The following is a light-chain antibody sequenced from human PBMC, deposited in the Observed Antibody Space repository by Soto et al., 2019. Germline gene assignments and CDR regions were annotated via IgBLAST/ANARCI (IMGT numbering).Light chain of an antibody. CDR1: QSVSSSY. CDR2: GAS. Sequence: EIVLTQSPGTLSLSPGERATLSCRASQSVSSSYLAGYQQKPCQAPRLLIYGASIRATGIPDRFSGSGSETDFTLNISRLQPEDFAVYYCQQHGSSPVTFGQGTRVEIK. J-gene: IGKJ1*01. CDR3: QQHGSSPVT. V-gene: IGKV3-20*01.